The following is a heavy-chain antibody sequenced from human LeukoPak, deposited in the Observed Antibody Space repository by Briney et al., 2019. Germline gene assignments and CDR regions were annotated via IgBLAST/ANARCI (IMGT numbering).Heavy chain of an antibody. CDR1: GYSISSGYY. D-gene: IGHD1-26*01. V-gene: IGHV4-38-2*01. J-gene: IGHJ5*02. CDR2: IYHSGST. CDR3: ARRSGYYDP. Sequence: SETLSLTCAVSGYSISSGYYWGWIRQPPGKGLEWIGSIYHSGSTYYNPSLKSRVTISVDTSKNQFSLKLSSVTAADTAVYYCARRSGYYDPWGQGTLVTVSS.